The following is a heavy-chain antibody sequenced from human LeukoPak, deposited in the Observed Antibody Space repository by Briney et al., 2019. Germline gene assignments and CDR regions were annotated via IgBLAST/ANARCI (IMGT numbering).Heavy chain of an antibody. D-gene: IGHD3-3*01. Sequence: SETLSLTCAVSGGSISSGGYSWSWIRQPPGKGLEWIGYIYHSGSTYYNPSLKSRVTISVDRSKNQFSLKLSSVTAADTAVYYCARLDYFSAFDIWGQGTMVTVSS. CDR1: GGSISSGGYS. J-gene: IGHJ3*02. CDR3: ARLDYFSAFDI. V-gene: IGHV4-30-2*01. CDR2: IYHSGST.